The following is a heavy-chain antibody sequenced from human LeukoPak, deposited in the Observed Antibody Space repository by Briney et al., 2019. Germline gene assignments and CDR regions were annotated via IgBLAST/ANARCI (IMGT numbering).Heavy chain of an antibody. Sequence: GGSLRLSCAASGFTFSSYGMTWVRQAPGKGLEWVSAIGGSGGSTYYADSVKGRFTISGDNSKNTLYPQMNSLRAEDTAVYYCAKQSGGSGTYYYYWGQGTLVTVSS. CDR2: IGGSGGST. CDR3: AKQSGGSGTYYYY. V-gene: IGHV3-23*01. CDR1: GFTFSSYG. J-gene: IGHJ4*02. D-gene: IGHD3-10*01.